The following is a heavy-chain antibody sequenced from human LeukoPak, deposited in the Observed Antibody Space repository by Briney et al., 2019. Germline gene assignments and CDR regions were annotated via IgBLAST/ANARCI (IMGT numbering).Heavy chain of an antibody. Sequence: PGGSLRLSCAASGFTFSSYSMNWVRQAPGKGLEWVAVISYDGSNKYYADSVKGRFTISRDNSKNTLYLQMNSLRAEDTAVYYCAKDRRSRAQNVYYMDVWGKGTTVTVSS. CDR3: AKDRRSRAQNVYYMDV. CDR2: ISYDGSNK. D-gene: IGHD6-6*01. J-gene: IGHJ6*03. CDR1: GFTFSSYS. V-gene: IGHV3-30*18.